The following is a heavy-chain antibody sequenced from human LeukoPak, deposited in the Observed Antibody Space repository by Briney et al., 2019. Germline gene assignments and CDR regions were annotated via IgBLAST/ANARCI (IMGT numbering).Heavy chain of an antibody. CDR2: ISGSGDNT. Sequence: GGSLRLSCAASGFTFRTYGVTWVRHAPGKGLEWVSGISGSGDNTYYADSVKGRFTISRDNSKNTLYLQMNSLRAEDTAVYYCAKDRGYWGQGTLVTVSS. CDR3: AKDRGY. CDR1: GFTFRTYG. V-gene: IGHV3-23*01. J-gene: IGHJ4*02.